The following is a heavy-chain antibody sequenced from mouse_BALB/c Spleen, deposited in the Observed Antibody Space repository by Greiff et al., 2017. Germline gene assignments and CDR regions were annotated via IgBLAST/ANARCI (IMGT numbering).Heavy chain of an antibody. CDR3: ARDASFTRTGAMDY. V-gene: IGHV7-1*02. Sequence: EVMLVESGGGLVQPGGSLRLSCATSGFTFSDFYMEWVRQPPGKRLEWIAASRNKANDYTTEYSASVKGRFIVSRDTSQSILYLQMNALRAEDTAIYYCARDASFTRTGAMDYWGQGTSVTVSS. CDR1: GFTFSDFY. J-gene: IGHJ4*01. D-gene: IGHD4-1*01. CDR2: SRNKANDYTT.